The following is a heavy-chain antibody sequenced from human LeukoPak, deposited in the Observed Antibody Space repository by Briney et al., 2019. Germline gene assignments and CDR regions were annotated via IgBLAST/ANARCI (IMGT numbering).Heavy chain of an antibody. V-gene: IGHV4-39*07. Sequence: PSETLSLTCTVSGGSISSSSYYWGWIRQPPGKGLEWIGSIYYSGSTYYNPSLKSRVTISVDTSENQFSLKPSSVTAADTAVYYCARDGTMVRGVIDYWGQGTLVTVSS. D-gene: IGHD3-10*01. CDR3: ARDGTMVRGVIDY. CDR2: IYYSGST. CDR1: GGSISSSSYY. J-gene: IGHJ4*02.